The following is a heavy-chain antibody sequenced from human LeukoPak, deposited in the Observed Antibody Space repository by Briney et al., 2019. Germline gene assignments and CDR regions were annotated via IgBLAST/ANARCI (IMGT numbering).Heavy chain of an antibody. V-gene: IGHV4-38-2*02. D-gene: IGHD6-6*01. CDR3: ATSARPTNNWFDP. CDR1: GYSFSSDSF. CDR2: IHEGGRT. Sequence: SETLSLTCSVSGYSFSSDSFWGGIRQPPGKGLEWVGTIHEGGRTFYNSSLKSRVTISIDTSKNQFSLEVNSVTAADTAVYYCATSARPTNNWFDPWGQGTLVTVSS. J-gene: IGHJ5*02.